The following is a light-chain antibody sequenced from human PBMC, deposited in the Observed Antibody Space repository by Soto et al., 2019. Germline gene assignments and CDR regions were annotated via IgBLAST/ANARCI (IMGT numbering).Light chain of an antibody. CDR2: EGS. CDR1: SSDVGSYNL. J-gene: IGLJ2*01. Sequence: QSVLTQPASVSGSPGQSITISCTGTSSDVGSYNLVSWYQHHPGKAPKVMIYEGSKRPSGVSNRFSGSKSGNTASLTISGLQAEDEADYYCCSFASSSTFVFGRGTKLTVL. CDR3: CSFASSSTFV. V-gene: IGLV2-23*01.